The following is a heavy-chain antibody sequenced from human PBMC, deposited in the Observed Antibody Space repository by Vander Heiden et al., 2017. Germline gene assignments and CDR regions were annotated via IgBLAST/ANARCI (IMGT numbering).Heavy chain of an antibody. D-gene: IGHD5-12*01. CDR2: IYYSGST. CDR3: ARDRDGYNFDY. CDR1: GGSISSYY. V-gene: IGHV4-59*01. Sequence: QVQLQESGPGLVKPSETLSLTCTVSGGSISSYYWSWIRQPPVKGLEWIGYIYYSGSTNYNPSLKSRVTISVDTSKNQFSLKLSSVTAADTAVYYCARDRDGYNFDYWGQGTLVTVSS. J-gene: IGHJ4*02.